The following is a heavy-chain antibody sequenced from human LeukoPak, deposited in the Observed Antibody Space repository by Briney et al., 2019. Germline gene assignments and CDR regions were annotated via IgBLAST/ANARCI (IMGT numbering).Heavy chain of an antibody. V-gene: IGHV3-30*02. D-gene: IGHD3-3*01. CDR1: GFTFSSYG. CDR2: IRYDGSNK. Sequence: PGGSLRLSCAASGFTFSSYGMHWVRQAPGKGLEWVAFIRYDGSNKYYADSVKGRFTISRDNSKNTLYLQMNSLRAEDTAVYYCAKDELDYDFWSGPANYYYYYYYMDVWGKGTTVTVSS. J-gene: IGHJ6*03. CDR3: AKDELDYDFWSGPANYYYYYYYMDV.